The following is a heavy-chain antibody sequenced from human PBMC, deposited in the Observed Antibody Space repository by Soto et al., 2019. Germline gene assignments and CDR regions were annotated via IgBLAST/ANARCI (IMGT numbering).Heavy chain of an antibody. CDR2: IYYSGTT. Sequence: SSETLSLTCAVSGGSISRYYWSWIRQPPGKGLEWIGYIYYSGTTNYNPSLKSRVSMSVDTSKNQFSLKLSSVTAADTAVYYCARADRNWNDENYFDYWGQGTQVTVSS. J-gene: IGHJ4*02. V-gene: IGHV4-59*01. D-gene: IGHD1-1*01. CDR1: GGSISRYY. CDR3: ARADRNWNDENYFDY.